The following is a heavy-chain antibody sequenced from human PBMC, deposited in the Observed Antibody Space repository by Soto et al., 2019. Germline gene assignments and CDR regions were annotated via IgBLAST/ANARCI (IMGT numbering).Heavy chain of an antibody. CDR3: ARVAGRVYSSRTSCPCAFDI. J-gene: IGHJ3*02. V-gene: IGHV4-30-2*01. CDR2: IYHSGST. D-gene: IGHD2-2*01. CDR1: GCTISSGGYS. Sequence: SETLSLTCAVSGCTISSGGYSWSWIRQPPGKGLEWIGYIYHSGSTYYNPSLKSRVTISVDRTKNQFSLKLSSVTAAGTAVYYCARVAGRVYSSRTSCPCAFDIWGQGTMVTVSS.